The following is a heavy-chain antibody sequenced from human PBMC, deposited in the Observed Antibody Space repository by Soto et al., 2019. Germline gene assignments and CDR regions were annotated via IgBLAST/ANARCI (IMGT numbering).Heavy chain of an antibody. V-gene: IGHV1-46*01. Sequence: ASVKVSCKASGYTFTTYYMHWVRQAPGQGLEWMGIINPSGGSTNYAQRFQGRVTMTSDTSTSTVYMELSSLRADDTAVYYCARVVVPTTATTSNWFDPWGQGTRGTVSS. CDR2: INPSGGST. D-gene: IGHD4-17*01. CDR3: ARVVVPTTATTSNWFDP. J-gene: IGHJ5*02. CDR1: GYTFTTYY.